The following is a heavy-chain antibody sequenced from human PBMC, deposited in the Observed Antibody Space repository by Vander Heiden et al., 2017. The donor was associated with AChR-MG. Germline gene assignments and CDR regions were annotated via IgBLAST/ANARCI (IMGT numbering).Heavy chain of an antibody. J-gene: IGHJ6*02. CDR2: IIPILGIA. Sequence: QVQLVQSGAAVKKPGSSVKVSCKASGGTFSSYAISWVRQAPGQGLEWMGRIIPILGIANYAQKFQGRVTITADKSTSTAYMELSSLRSEDTAVYYCARGVRYFDWLLPHYYYYGMDVWGQGTTVTVSS. CDR3: ARGVRYFDWLLPHYYYYGMDV. CDR1: GGTFSSYA. D-gene: IGHD3-9*01. V-gene: IGHV1-69*04.